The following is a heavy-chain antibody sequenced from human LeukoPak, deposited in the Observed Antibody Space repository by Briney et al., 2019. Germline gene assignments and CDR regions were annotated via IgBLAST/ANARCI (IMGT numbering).Heavy chain of an antibody. Sequence: SETLSLTCTVSGDSITSSYYWGWIRQLPVQRLEWIGSIHYTGRAYYNPSLKSRVTMSVDTSKNQFSLKLSSVTAADTAVYYCASPGGSWRDFWGQGTLVTVSS. CDR1: GDSITSSYY. CDR3: ASPGGSWRDF. D-gene: IGHD6-13*01. J-gene: IGHJ4*02. CDR2: IHYTGRA. V-gene: IGHV4-39*01.